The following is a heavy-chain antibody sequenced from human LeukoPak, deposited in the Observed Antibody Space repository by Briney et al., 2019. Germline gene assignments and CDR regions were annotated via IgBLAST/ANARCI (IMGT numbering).Heavy chain of an antibody. CDR1: GFTFSSYA. Sequence: PGGSLRLSCAASGFTFSSYAMSWVRQAPGKGLEWVSAISGSGGSTYYADSVKGRFTISRDNAKNSLYLQMNSLRAEDTAVYYCARFFGSIDGWRRITMIVVAPAEDAFDIWGQGTMVTVSS. CDR3: ARFFGSIDGWRRITMIVVAPAEDAFDI. V-gene: IGHV3-23*01. CDR2: ISGSGGST. J-gene: IGHJ3*02. D-gene: IGHD3-22*01.